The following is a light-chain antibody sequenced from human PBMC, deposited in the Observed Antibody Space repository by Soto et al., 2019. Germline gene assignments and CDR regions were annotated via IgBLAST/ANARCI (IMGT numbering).Light chain of an antibody. CDR1: QSVSSSY. V-gene: IGKV3-20*01. CDR2: GAS. Sequence: EIVLTQSPGTLSLSPGERATLSCRASQSVSSSYLAWYQQKPGQAPRLLIYGASSRATGIPDRFSGSGSGTDFTLTISRLEPEDFAVYYCQQHGSSHLYTFGQGTKLEI. J-gene: IGKJ2*01. CDR3: QQHGSSHLYT.